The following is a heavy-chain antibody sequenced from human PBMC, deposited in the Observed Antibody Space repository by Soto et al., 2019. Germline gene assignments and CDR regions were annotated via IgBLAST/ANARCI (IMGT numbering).Heavy chain of an antibody. Sequence: ESGGGLVKPGGSLRLSCAASGFTFSNAWMSWVRQAPGKGLEWVGRIKSKTDGGTTDYAAPVKGRFTISRDDSKNTLYLQMNSLKTEDTAVYYCTTFLCSGGSRYPYYFDYWGQGTLVTVSS. CDR3: TTFLCSGGSRYPYYFDY. D-gene: IGHD2-15*01. CDR2: IKSKTDGGTT. V-gene: IGHV3-15*01. CDR1: GFTFSNAW. J-gene: IGHJ4*02.